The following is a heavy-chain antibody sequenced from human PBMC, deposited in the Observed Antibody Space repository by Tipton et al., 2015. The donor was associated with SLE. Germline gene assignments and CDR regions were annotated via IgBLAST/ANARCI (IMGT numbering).Heavy chain of an antibody. D-gene: IGHD4-17*01. CDR3: ARRDSGRYDYGDYAQGVYAFDI. CDR1: GDSINSDGYF. CDR2: IYYRGTT. J-gene: IGHJ3*02. V-gene: IGHV4-39*07. Sequence: TLSLTCTVSGDSINSDGYFWTWIRQPPGKGLEWIGDIYYRGTTYYNPSLKSPVTISVDMSKNQFSLKLHSVTAADTAVYYCARRDSGRYDYGDYAQGVYAFDIWGQGTMVSVSS.